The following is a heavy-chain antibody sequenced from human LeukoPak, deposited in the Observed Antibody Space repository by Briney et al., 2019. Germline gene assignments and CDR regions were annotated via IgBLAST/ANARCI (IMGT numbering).Heavy chain of an antibody. Sequence: SETLSLTCTFSGGSISSYYWSWIRQPAGKGLEWIGRIHTSGSTNYNPSLKSRVTMSVDTSKNQFSLKLSSVTAADTAVYYCAKVAKYYYGPETYFFFENWGQGTLVTVSS. D-gene: IGHD3-10*01. V-gene: IGHV4-4*07. CDR2: IHTSGST. J-gene: IGHJ4*02. CDR3: AKVAKYYYGPETYFFFEN. CDR1: GGSISSYY.